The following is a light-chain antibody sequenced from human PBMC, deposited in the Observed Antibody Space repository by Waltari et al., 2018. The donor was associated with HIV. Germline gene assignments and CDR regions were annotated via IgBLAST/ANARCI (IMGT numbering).Light chain of an antibody. Sequence: DIQMTQFPSSLSASVGDRVTITCLASQTITSYLNWYQQKPGKAPKLLIYGTSNLQSGVSSRFSGSGSGADFTLTIRSAQPEDFATYYCHQSYSTPYTFGQGTRLEIK. V-gene: IGKV1-39*01. J-gene: IGKJ2*01. CDR1: QTITSY. CDR3: HQSYSTPYT. CDR2: GTS.